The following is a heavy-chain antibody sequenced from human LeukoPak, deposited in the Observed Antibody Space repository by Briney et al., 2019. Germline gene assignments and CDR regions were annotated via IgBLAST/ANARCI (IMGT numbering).Heavy chain of an antibody. J-gene: IGHJ5*02. CDR3: ARALSNMVRGVILSGFDP. D-gene: IGHD3-10*01. Sequence: SGGSLRLSCAASGFTFSSYGMHWVRQAPGKGLEWVAVIWYDGSNKYYADSVKGRFTISRDNSKNTLYLQMNSLRAEDTAVYYCARALSNMVRGVILSGFDPWGQGTLVTVSS. CDR1: GFTFSSYG. V-gene: IGHV3-33*01. CDR2: IWYDGSNK.